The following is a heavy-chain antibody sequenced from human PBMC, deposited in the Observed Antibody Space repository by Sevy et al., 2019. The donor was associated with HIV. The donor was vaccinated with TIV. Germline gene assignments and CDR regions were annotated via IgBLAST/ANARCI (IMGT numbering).Heavy chain of an antibody. CDR2: IRSKANSYAT. Sequence: GGSLRLSCAASGFTFSGSAMHWVRQASGKGLEWVGRIRSKANSYATAYAASVKGRFTISRDDSKNTAYLQMNSLKTEDTAVYYCTTYGVKPGGFDYWGQGTLVTVSS. D-gene: IGHD4-17*01. CDR3: TTYGVKPGGFDY. J-gene: IGHJ4*02. CDR1: GFTFSGSA. V-gene: IGHV3-73*01.